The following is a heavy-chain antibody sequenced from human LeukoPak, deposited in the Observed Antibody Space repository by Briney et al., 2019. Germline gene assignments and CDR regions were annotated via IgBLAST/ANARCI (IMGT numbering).Heavy chain of an antibody. D-gene: IGHD6-19*01. J-gene: IGHJ4*02. CDR3: ARGTIAVAGIDY. Sequence: GGSLRLSCAASGFTFNNYWMSWVRQAPGKGLEWVANINQDGSEKHYVDSVKGRFTISRDNAKNSLYLQMNSLGAEDTAVYYCARGTIAVAGIDYWGQGTLVTVSS. V-gene: IGHV3-7*01. CDR2: INQDGSEK. CDR1: GFTFNNYW.